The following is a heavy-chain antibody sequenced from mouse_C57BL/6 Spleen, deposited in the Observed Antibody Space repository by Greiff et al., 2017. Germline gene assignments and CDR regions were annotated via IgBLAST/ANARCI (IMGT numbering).Heavy chain of an antibody. V-gene: IGHV1-81*01. J-gene: IGHJ2*01. Sequence: VQLQQSGAELARPGASVQLSCKASGYTFTSYGIRWVKQRTGQGLEWIGEIYPRSGNTYYTAKFKGKATLTADKSSSTAYMELHSLTAEDSAVYFCARVTTGVPLDYWGQGTTLTVSS. D-gene: IGHD1-1*01. CDR1: GYTFTSYG. CDR2: IYPRSGNT. CDR3: ARVTTGVPLDY.